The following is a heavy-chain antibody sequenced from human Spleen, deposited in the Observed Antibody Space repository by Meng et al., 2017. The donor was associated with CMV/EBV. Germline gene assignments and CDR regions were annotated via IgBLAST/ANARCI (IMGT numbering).Heavy chain of an antibody. D-gene: IGHD2-2*01. J-gene: IGHJ3*02. Sequence: GYYWSWIRQHPGKGLEGIGYIYSSGNTYYNPSLKSRLTLSLDTSKNQFTLKINSVTAADTAMYYCATGGYCGSASCYSAFDTWGQGAMVTVSS. CDR2: IYSSGNT. CDR1: GYY. V-gene: IGHV4-31*02. CDR3: ATGGYCGSASCYSAFDT.